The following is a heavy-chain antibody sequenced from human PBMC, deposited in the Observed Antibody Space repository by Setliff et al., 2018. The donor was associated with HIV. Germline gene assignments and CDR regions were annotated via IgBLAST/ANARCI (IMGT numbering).Heavy chain of an antibody. Sequence: SETLSLTCTVSGGSISSGSYYWSWIRQPAGKGLEWIGRIYTSGRTNYNPSLKSRVIVSADTSKNQFSLKLSSVTAADTAVYYCASELVYCSRTSCQDYWGQGTLVTVSS. CDR1: GGSISSGSYY. V-gene: IGHV4-61*02. J-gene: IGHJ4*02. CDR2: IYTSGRT. CDR3: ASELVYCSRTSCQDY. D-gene: IGHD2-2*01.